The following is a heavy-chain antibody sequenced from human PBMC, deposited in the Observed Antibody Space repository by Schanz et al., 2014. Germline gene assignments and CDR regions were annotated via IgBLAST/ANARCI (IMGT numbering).Heavy chain of an antibody. J-gene: IGHJ3*02. V-gene: IGHV1-2*02. CDR2: INPNSGET. D-gene: IGHD3-22*01. Sequence: QVQLVQSGPAVKKPGASMKVSCLASGYSFTEYFLHWVRQAPGQGLEWMGWINPNSGETNYEQKFKGRVTLTSDTSISTAYMDLSSLRSDDTAVYYCARDIQYHYDTSGPVGAFDIWGQGTVVTVSS. CDR1: GYSFTEYF. CDR3: ARDIQYHYDTSGPVGAFDI.